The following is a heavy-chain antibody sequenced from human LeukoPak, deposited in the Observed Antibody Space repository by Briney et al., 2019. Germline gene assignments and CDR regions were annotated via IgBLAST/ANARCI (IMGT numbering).Heavy chain of an antibody. CDR2: IYYSGST. J-gene: IGHJ4*02. CDR1: GGSISSYY. D-gene: IGHD3-22*01. CDR3: ARAKVDSSGYYAPDY. Sequence: PSETLSLTCTVSGGSISSYYWSWIRQPPGKGLGCIGYIYYSGSTNYNPSLKSRVTISVDTSKNQFSLKLSSVTAADTAVYYCARAKVDSSGYYAPDYWGQGTLVTVSS. V-gene: IGHV4-59*01.